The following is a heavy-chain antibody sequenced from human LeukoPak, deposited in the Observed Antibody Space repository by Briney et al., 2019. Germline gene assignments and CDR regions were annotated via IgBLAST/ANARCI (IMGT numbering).Heavy chain of an antibody. CDR3: AKEGVYYYGSGKGYYFDY. V-gene: IGHV3-23*01. D-gene: IGHD3-10*01. J-gene: IGHJ4*02. Sequence: GGSLRLSCAAAGFTFSSYAMSWVRQAPGKGLAWVSAISGSGCSTYYADSVKGRFTISRDNPKNMLYLQMNSLRAEDTAVYYCAKEGVYYYGSGKGYYFDYWGQGTLVTVSS. CDR2: ISGSGCST. CDR1: GFTFSSYA.